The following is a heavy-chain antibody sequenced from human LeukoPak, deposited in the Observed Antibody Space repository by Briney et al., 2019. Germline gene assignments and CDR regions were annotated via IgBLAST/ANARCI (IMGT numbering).Heavy chain of an antibody. D-gene: IGHD3-16*02. CDR1: GFTFSSYA. CDR3: AKDQGSMITFGGVIAY. V-gene: IGHV3-23*01. J-gene: IGHJ4*02. Sequence: QTGGSLRLSCAASGFTFSSYAMSWVRQAPGKGLEWVSAISGSGGSTYYADSVKGRFTISRDNSKNTLYLQMNSLRAEDTAVYYCAKDQGSMITFGGVIAYWGQGPLVTVSS. CDR2: ISGSGGST.